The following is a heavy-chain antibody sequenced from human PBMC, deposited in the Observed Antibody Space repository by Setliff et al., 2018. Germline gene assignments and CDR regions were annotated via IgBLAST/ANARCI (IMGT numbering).Heavy chain of an antibody. CDR2: IIPMFGTT. V-gene: IGHV1-69*13. CDR1: GATFSSYG. D-gene: IGHD3-22*01. CDR3: ARAVSISGYWHYDY. Sequence: SVKVSCKASGATFSSYGISWVRQAPGQGLEWMGGIIPMFGTTNYAQRFRGRVTVTADESTNTAFMQLSSLKTDDTAVYYCARAVSISGYWHYDYWGQGTLVTVSS. J-gene: IGHJ4*02.